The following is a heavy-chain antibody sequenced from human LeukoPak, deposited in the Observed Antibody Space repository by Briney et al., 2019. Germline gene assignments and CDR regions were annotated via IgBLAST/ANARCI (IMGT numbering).Heavy chain of an antibody. J-gene: IGHJ4*02. Sequence: GGSLRLSCAASGFTFDDYAMHWVRQAPGKGLEWVSGISWNSGSIGYADSVKGRFTISRDNAKNSLCLQMNSLRAEDTALYYCAKALSSSWSKSTFDYWGQGTLVTVSS. CDR3: AKALSSSWSKSTFDY. D-gene: IGHD6-13*01. V-gene: IGHV3-9*01. CDR1: GFTFDDYA. CDR2: ISWNSGSI.